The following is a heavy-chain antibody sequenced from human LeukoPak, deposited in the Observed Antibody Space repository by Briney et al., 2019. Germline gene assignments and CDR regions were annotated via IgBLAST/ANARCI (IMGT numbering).Heavy chain of an antibody. Sequence: ASVKVSCKASGYTFTGYYMHWVRQAPGQGLEWMGWINPNSGGTNYAQKFQGRVTMTRDPSISTAYMELSRLRSDDTAVYYCARFYDSGGYYYVGDYWGQGTLVTVSS. D-gene: IGHD3-22*01. CDR1: GYTFTGYY. J-gene: IGHJ4*02. CDR2: INPNSGGT. CDR3: ARFYDSGGYYYVGDY. V-gene: IGHV1-2*02.